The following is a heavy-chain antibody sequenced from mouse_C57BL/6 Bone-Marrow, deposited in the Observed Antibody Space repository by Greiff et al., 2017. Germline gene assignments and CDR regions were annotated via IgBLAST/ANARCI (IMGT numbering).Heavy chain of an antibody. CDR1: GYTFTSYW. J-gene: IGHJ3*01. Sequence: QVQLQQPGAELVMPGASVKLSCKASGYTFTSYWMHWVKQRPGQGLEWIGEIDPSGSYTNYNQKFKGKSTLTVDKSSSTAYMQLSSLTSEDSAVYYCARRNGNYLFAYWGQGTLVTVSA. CDR2: IDPSGSYT. D-gene: IGHD2-1*01. CDR3: ARRNGNYLFAY. V-gene: IGHV1-69*01.